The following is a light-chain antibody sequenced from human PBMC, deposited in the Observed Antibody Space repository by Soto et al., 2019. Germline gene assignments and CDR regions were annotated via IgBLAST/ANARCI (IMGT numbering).Light chain of an antibody. CDR3: QQYDSGPLT. V-gene: IGKV3-15*01. Sequence: EIVMTQPPATLSVSPGERATLSCRASQSVSSNLAWYQQTPGQAPRPLIYGTSTRDTGIPPRFSGSGSGTEFAHTISSLQSEEFAVYYCQQYDSGPLTVGGGTKVESK. CDR2: GTS. CDR1: QSVSSN. J-gene: IGKJ4*01.